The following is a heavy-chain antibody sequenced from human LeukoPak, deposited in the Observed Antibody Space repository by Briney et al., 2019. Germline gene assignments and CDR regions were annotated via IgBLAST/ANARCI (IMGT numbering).Heavy chain of an antibody. Sequence: GGSLRLSCAASGFTLSSYAMSWVRQAPGKGLEWVSAISGSGGSTYYADSVKGRFTISRDNSKNTLYLQMNSLRAEDTAVYYCAKAPLGYYYDSSGYCDYWGQGTLVTVSS. CDR1: GFTLSSYA. V-gene: IGHV3-23*01. J-gene: IGHJ4*02. D-gene: IGHD3-22*01. CDR2: ISGSGGST. CDR3: AKAPLGYYYDSSGYCDY.